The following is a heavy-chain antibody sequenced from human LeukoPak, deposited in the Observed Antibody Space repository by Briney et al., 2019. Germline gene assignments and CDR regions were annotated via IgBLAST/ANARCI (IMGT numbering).Heavy chain of an antibody. CDR2: ISYDGSNK. Sequence: PGRSLRLSCAASGFTFSSYGMHWVRRAPGKGLEWVAVISYDGSNKYYADSVKGRFTISRDNSKNTLYLQMNSLRAEDTAVYYCAKENVRNYDILTGYYTDYFDYWGQGTLVTVSS. V-gene: IGHV3-30*18. CDR1: GFTFSSYG. J-gene: IGHJ4*02. CDR3: AKENVRNYDILTGYYTDYFDY. D-gene: IGHD3-9*01.